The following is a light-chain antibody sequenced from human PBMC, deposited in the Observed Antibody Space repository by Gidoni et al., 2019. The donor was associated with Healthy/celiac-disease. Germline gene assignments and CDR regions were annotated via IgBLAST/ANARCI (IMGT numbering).Light chain of an antibody. Sequence: ATVYLSPGERASISCRASKSGSSYLAWYQQKPGQAPRLLIYDASNRATGIPARFSGSGSGTDFTLTISRLEPEDFAVYYCKQRINWPLTFGGGTKVEIK. CDR3: KQRINWPLT. V-gene: IGKV3-11*01. CDR1: KSGSSY. CDR2: DAS. J-gene: IGKJ4*01.